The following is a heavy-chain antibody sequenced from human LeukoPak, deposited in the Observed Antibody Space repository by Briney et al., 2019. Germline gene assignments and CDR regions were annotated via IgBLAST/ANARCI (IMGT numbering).Heavy chain of an antibody. CDR3: ARIDSSSLPT. V-gene: IGHV1-69*13. D-gene: IGHD6-13*01. CDR1: GGTFSSYS. J-gene: IGHJ4*02. CDR2: IIPIFGTA. Sequence: SVKVSCKASGGTFSSYSISWVRQAPGQGLEWMGVIIPIFGTANYAQKFQGRVTITADESTSTANMELSSLRSEDTAMYYCARIDSSSLPTWGQGTLVTVSS.